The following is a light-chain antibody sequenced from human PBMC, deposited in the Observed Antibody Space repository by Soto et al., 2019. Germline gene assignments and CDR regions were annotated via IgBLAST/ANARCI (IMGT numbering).Light chain of an antibody. CDR1: QGISSF. J-gene: IGKJ5*01. CDR3: QQLYSYPFT. Sequence: DIQLTQSPSSLSASAGDRATITCRASQGISSFLAWYQQKPGKAPKLLIYDASTMQTGVPGRFSGSGSGTDFTLTISSLLPEDFAAYYCQQLYSYPFTFGQGTRVEIK. V-gene: IGKV1-9*01. CDR2: DAS.